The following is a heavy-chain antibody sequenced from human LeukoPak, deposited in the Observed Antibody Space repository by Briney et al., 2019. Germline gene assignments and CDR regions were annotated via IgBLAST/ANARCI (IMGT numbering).Heavy chain of an antibody. CDR1: GFPFSSFG. CDR3: AKDAIMVYASYFDY. CDR2: ISYDGSNK. V-gene: IGHV3-30*18. D-gene: IGHD2-8*01. Sequence: PGRPLRLSCAASGFPFSSFGMHWVRQAPGKGLEWVAVISYDGSNKYYADSVKGRFTISRDNSKNTLSLQMNSLRAEDTAVYYCAKDAIMVYASYFDYWGQGTLVTVSS. J-gene: IGHJ4*02.